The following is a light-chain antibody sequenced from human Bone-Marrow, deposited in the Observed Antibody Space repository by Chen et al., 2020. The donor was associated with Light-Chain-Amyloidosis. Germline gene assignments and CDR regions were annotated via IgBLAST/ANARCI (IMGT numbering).Light chain of an antibody. Sequence: NFMLTQPHSVSESPWKTVIISCTRRSGSIATNYVQWYQQRPGSSPTTVIYEDDQRPSGVPDLFSGSIDRSSNSASLTISGRKTEDEADYYCQSYQGSSQGVFGGGTKLTGL. V-gene: IGLV6-57*01. CDR1: SGSIATNY. CDR3: QSYQGSSQGV. J-gene: IGLJ3*02. CDR2: EDD.